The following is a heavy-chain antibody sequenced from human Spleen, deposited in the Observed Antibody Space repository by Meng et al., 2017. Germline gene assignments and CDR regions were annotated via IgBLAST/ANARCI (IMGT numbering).Heavy chain of an antibody. D-gene: IGHD6-13*01. CDR1: GYSISSGFI. J-gene: IGHJ4*02. V-gene: IGHV4-38-2*01. Sequence: GSLRLSCAVSGYSISSGFIWGWIRQPPGMGLEWIGSIYYTGLTNYNPSLKSRVTISLDTPKNQFSLKLNSLTAADTAVYYCARGAGYETSWYVLDYWGQGTLVTGAS. CDR2: IYYTGLT. CDR3: ARGAGYETSWYVLDY.